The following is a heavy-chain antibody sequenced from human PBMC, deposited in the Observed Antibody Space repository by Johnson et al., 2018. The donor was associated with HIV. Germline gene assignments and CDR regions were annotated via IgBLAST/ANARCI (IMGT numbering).Heavy chain of an antibody. V-gene: IGHV3-23*04. CDR3: ARAQFAVDDAFDI. Sequence: EVQLVESGGGLEQPGGSLRLSCAASGFTFSSYAMSWVRQAPGQGLEWVSSISGSGGSTYYADSVKGRFTISRDNSKNTLYLQMNGLRAGDTAVYYCARAQFAVDDAFDIWGQGTMVTVSS. CDR2: ISGSGGST. D-gene: IGHD6-19*01. J-gene: IGHJ3*02. CDR1: GFTFSSYA.